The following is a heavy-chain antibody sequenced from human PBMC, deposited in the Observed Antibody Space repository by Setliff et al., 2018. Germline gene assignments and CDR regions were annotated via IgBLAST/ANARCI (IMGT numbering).Heavy chain of an antibody. Sequence: SETLSLTCAVYAGSFSDYYWSWIRQPPGKGLEWIGEINHYGSTKYKSSLKSRVTISVDTSKNQFSLKLTSVTAADTAVYYCARDQWVRSPPLYFSYSMDVWGQGTTVTVS. V-gene: IGHV4-34*01. D-gene: IGHD5-12*01. CDR2: INHYGST. J-gene: IGHJ6*02. CDR1: AGSFSDYY. CDR3: ARDQWVRSPPLYFSYSMDV.